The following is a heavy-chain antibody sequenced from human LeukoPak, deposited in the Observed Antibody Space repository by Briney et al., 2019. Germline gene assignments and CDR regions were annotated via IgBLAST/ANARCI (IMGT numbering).Heavy chain of an antibody. CDR3: ANLGYYNYGMDV. CDR1: GGSISITTYY. CDR2: IYFSGST. J-gene: IGHJ6*02. Sequence: SETLSLTCTVSGGSISITTYYWGWIRQPPGKGLEWIGTIYFSGSTYYNPSLKRRVTISVDTSKNQFSLTMSSVAAADTAVYYCANLGYYNYGMDVWGQGTTVTVSS. V-gene: IGHV4-39*01.